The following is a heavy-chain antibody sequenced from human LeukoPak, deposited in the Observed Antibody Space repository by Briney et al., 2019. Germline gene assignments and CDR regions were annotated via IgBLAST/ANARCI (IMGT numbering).Heavy chain of an antibody. V-gene: IGHV3-30-3*01. D-gene: IGHD5-24*01. Sequence: PGGSLRLSCAASGFTFSSYAMHWVRQAPGKGLEWVAVISYDGSNEYYADSVKGRFTISRDNSKSTLYLQMNSLRAEDTAVYYCATLVEMATIVFDYWGQGTLVTVSS. CDR3: ATLVEMATIVFDY. CDR2: ISYDGSNE. CDR1: GFTFSSYA. J-gene: IGHJ4*02.